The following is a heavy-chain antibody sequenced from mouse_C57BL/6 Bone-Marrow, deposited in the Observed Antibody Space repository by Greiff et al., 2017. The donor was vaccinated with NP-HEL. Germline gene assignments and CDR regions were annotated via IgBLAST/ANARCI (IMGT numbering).Heavy chain of an antibody. D-gene: IGHD1-1*01. J-gene: IGHJ1*03. CDR1: GFSLSTFGMG. CDR3: ARTLTTVVHWYFDV. Sequence: QVTLKVCGPGILQPSQTLSLTCSFSGFSLSTFGMGVGWIRQPSGKGLEWLAHFWWDDDKYYNPALKSRLTISKDTSKNQVFLKIANVDTADTATYYCARTLTTVVHWYFDVWGTGTTVTVSS. CDR2: FWWDDDK. V-gene: IGHV8-8*01.